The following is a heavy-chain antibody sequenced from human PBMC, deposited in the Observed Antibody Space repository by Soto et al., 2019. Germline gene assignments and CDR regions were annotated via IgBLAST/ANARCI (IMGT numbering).Heavy chain of an antibody. CDR2: ISGSGVYT. CDR3: ANLRQGYCSVGTSSPPYYFYGMDG. Sequence: GGSLRLSCAASGFTFSSYAMTWVRQAPGRGLEWVSGISGSGVYTYSADSVKGRFTLSRDNSKNTLYLQMNSLRAEDTAVYYCANLRQGYCSVGTSSPPYYFYGMDGWG. V-gene: IGHV3-23*01. J-gene: IGHJ6*02. D-gene: IGHD2-15*01. CDR1: GFTFSSYA.